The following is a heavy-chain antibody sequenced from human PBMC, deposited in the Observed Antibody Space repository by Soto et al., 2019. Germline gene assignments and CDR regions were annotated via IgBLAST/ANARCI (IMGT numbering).Heavy chain of an antibody. CDR1: GGSISSYY. CDR3: ARNIWGKGSSYHHYKTGWNYYYMDV. V-gene: IGHV4-59*01. CDR2: IYYSGST. D-gene: IGHD3-16*01. J-gene: IGHJ6*03. Sequence: SETLSLTCTVSGGSISSYYWSWIRQPPGKGLEWIGYIYYSGSTNYNPSLKSRVTISVDTSKNQFSLKLSSVTAADTAVYYCARNIWGKGSSYHHYKTGWNYYYMDVWGKGTTVTVSS.